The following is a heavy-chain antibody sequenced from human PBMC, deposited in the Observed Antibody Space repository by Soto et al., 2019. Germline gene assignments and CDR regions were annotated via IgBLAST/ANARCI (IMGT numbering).Heavy chain of an antibody. CDR2: ISWNSGSI. Sequence: DVQLVESGGGLVQPGRSLRLSCAASGFTFDDYAMHWVRQAPGKGLEWVSGISWNSGSIGYADSVKGRFTISRDNAKNSLYLQMNSLRAEDTALYYCAKGGYCSSTSCLYYYYMDVWGKGTTVTVSS. CDR3: AKGGYCSSTSCLYYYYMDV. CDR1: GFTFDDYA. V-gene: IGHV3-9*01. J-gene: IGHJ6*03. D-gene: IGHD2-2*01.